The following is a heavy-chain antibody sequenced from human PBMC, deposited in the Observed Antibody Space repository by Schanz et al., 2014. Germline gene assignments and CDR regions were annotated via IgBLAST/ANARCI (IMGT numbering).Heavy chain of an antibody. Sequence: QVQLVQSGAEVKKPGASVKVSCKASGYTFTSHGISWVRQAPGQGLEWMGMINPSGGSTTYAQKFKDKVTMTTGTSTSTTDMELRSLRSDDTTVYYYARVQDDILTESECDYGMDVWGQGTTVTVSS. CDR1: GYTFTSHG. J-gene: IGHJ6*02. D-gene: IGHD3-9*01. CDR3: ARVQDDILTESECDYGMDV. CDR2: INPSGGST. V-gene: IGHV1-18*01.